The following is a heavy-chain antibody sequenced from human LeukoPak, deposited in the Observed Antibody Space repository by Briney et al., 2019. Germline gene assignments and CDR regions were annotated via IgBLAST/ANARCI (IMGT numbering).Heavy chain of an antibody. J-gene: IGHJ6*02. Sequence: TGGSLRLSCAASGFTFRKHYMSWIRQAPGRGPEWVAYIGASGSTRYYRDSVNGRFTISRDNAKNSLHLQMNSLTAEDTAVYYCAKDLREWYYDPNGNYFSYGMDVWGQGTTVVVSS. CDR1: GFTFRKHY. CDR2: IGASGSTR. V-gene: IGHV3-11*01. D-gene: IGHD3-22*01. CDR3: AKDLREWYYDPNGNYFSYGMDV.